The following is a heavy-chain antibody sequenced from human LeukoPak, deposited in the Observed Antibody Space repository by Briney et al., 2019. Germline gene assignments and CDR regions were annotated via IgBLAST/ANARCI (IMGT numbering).Heavy chain of an antibody. CDR3: ARALSVVVPAAAGY. V-gene: IGHV1-18*01. Sequence: ASVKVSCKASGYTFTSYGISWVRQAPGQGLEWMGWISAYNGNTNYAQKLQGRVTMTTDTSTSTANMELRSLRSDDTAVYYCARALSVVVPAAAGYWGQGTLVTVSS. CDR2: ISAYNGNT. CDR1: GYTFTSYG. D-gene: IGHD2-2*01. J-gene: IGHJ4*02.